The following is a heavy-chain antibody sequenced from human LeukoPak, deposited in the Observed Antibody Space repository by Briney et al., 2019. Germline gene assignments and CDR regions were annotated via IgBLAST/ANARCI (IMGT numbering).Heavy chain of an antibody. CDR2: INAYNGDT. V-gene: IGHV1-3*01. Sequence: ASVKVSSKASGYTFINYAIHWVRQAPGQRLEWMGWINAYNGDTEYSQKFQGRVTITRDTSASTAYMELSTLRSEDTAVYYCARGSSSDWPLEYWGQGIPVTVSS. CDR3: ARGSSSDWPLEY. D-gene: IGHD6-19*01. CDR1: GYTFINYA. J-gene: IGHJ4*02.